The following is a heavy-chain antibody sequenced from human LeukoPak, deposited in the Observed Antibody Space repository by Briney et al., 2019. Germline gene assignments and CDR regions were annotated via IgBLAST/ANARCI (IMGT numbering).Heavy chain of an antibody. Sequence: SETLSLTCTVSGYSISSGYYWDWIRQPPGKGLEWIGSIYHSGSTYYNPSLESRVTISVDTSKNHFSLKLSSVTAADTAVYYCASSSNWGPPRIDVWGKGTTVTVSS. V-gene: IGHV4-38-2*02. J-gene: IGHJ6*03. CDR2: IYHSGST. CDR3: ASSSNWGPPRIDV. D-gene: IGHD7-27*01. CDR1: GYSISSGYY.